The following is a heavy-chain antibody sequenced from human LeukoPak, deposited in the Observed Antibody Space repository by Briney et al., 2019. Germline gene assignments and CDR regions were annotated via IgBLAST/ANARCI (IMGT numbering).Heavy chain of an antibody. CDR1: GVTLSTYA. CDR3: GSYRRAYDV. J-gene: IGHJ3*01. D-gene: IGHD1-26*01. V-gene: IGHV3-23*01. CDR2: ISSSGSGDNT. Sequence: GGSLRLSCAASGVTLSTYAMSWARQAPGKGLEWVSGISSSGSGDNTYYADSVKGRFTISRDHSQNKVNLQMDNLRAEDAAIYYCGSYRRAYDVWGQGTVVTVAS.